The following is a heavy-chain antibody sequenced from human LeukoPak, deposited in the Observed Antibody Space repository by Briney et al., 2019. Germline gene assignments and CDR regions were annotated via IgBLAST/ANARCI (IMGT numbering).Heavy chain of an antibody. CDR2: IYTSGST. CDR1: GYSISSGYY. J-gene: IGHJ5*02. CDR3: AREEGYSSGWSHLDWFDP. Sequence: SETLSLTCTVSGYSISSGYYWGWIRQPPGKGLEWIGRIYTSGSTNYNPSLKSRVTMSVDTSKNQFSLKLSSVTAADTAVYYCAREEGYSSGWSHLDWFDPWGQGTLDTVSS. V-gene: IGHV4-38-2*02. D-gene: IGHD6-19*01.